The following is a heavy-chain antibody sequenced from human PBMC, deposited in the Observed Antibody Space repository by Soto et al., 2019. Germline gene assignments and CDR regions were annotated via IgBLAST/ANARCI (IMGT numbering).Heavy chain of an antibody. V-gene: IGHV4-4*07. J-gene: IGHJ5*02. D-gene: IGHD2-2*01. Sequence: PSETLSLTCSVSGGSISSYYWSWMRQPAGKGLEWIGRIYISGSINYNPSLKSRVTMSVDTSKNQFSLKLSSVTAADTAVYYRARDQGYCSSTSCSNWFDPWGQGTLVTVSS. CDR1: GGSISSYY. CDR3: ARDQGYCSSTSCSNWFDP. CDR2: IYISGSI.